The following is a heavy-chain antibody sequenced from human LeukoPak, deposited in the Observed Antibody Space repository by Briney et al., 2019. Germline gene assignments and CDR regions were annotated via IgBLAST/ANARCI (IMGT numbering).Heavy chain of an antibody. CDR2: INYDGTSI. V-gene: IGHV3-74*01. CDR1: GFTFSSNW. Sequence: GGSLRLSCTASGFTFSSNWMHWVRQVPGKGPVWVSRINYDGTSISCAESVKGRFTISRDNAENTLYLQMNSLRAEDTAVYHCARGLSDSWFYFASWGQGTPVTVSS. D-gene: IGHD6-13*01. CDR3: ARGLSDSWFYFAS. J-gene: IGHJ4*02.